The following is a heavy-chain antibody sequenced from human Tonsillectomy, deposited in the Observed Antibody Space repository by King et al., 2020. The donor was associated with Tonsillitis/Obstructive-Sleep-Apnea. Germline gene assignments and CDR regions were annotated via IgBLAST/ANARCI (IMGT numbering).Heavy chain of an antibody. J-gene: IGHJ4*02. CDR2: ISSSSDYI. CDR3: DAQDY. CDR1: GFTFNYYN. Sequence: VQLVESGGGLVKPGGSLRLSCAASGFTFNYYNMNWVRQAPGKGLEWVSSISSSSDYIYYADSVKGRFTISRDNAKNSLYLQMNSLRPEDTAVYYCDAQDYWGQGTLVTVSS. V-gene: IGHV3-21*01.